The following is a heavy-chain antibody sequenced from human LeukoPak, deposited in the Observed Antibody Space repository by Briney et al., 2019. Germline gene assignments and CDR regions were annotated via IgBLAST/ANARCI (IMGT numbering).Heavy chain of an antibody. CDR3: ARDGDYGDYVGDYYYYYGMDV. Sequence: ASVKVSCKASGYTFTSYGISWVRQAPGQGLEWMGWISAYNGNTNYAQKLQGRVTMTTDTSTSTAYMELRSLRSEDTAVYYCARDGDYGDYVGDYYYYYGMDVWGQGTTVTVSS. CDR1: GYTFTSYG. D-gene: IGHD4-17*01. V-gene: IGHV1-18*01. J-gene: IGHJ6*02. CDR2: ISAYNGNT.